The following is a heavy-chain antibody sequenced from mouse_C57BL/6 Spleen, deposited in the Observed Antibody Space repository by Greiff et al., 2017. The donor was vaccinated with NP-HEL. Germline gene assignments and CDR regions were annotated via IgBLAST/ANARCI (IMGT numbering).Heavy chain of an antibody. J-gene: IGHJ1*03. CDR1: GFTFSSYA. CDR3: AKESSTVVARNWYFDV. CDR2: ISDGGSYT. D-gene: IGHD1-1*01. V-gene: IGHV5-4*01. Sequence: EVKVVESGGGLVKPGGSLKLSCAASGFTFSSYAMSWVRQTPEKRLEWVATISDGGSYTYYPDNVKGRFTISRDNAKNNLYLQMSHLKSEDTAVYYCAKESSTVVARNWYFDVWGTGTTVTVSS.